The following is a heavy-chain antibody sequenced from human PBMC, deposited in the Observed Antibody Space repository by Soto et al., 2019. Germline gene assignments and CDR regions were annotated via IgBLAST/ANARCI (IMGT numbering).Heavy chain of an antibody. CDR1: GFSFNTYW. CDR2: IKEDGSEK. V-gene: IGHV3-7*01. CDR3: AARRRTDFGDY. Sequence: EVHLVESGGGLVQPGGSLRLSCAASGFSFNTYWMSWVRQAPGKGLEWVANIKEDGSEKYYVDSVKGRFTISRDNAKHSRYLQMNSLRAEDTAVYYCAARRRTDFGDYWGQGTLVTVSS. D-gene: IGHD4-17*01. J-gene: IGHJ4*02.